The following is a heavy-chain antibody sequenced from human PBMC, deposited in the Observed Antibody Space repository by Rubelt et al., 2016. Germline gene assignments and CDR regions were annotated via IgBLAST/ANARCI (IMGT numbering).Heavy chain of an antibody. J-gene: IGHJ6*02. Sequence: KSQRGGLEWVSLISGNGRSTYGADSVKGRFTISRDNSKKTLYLQMNSLRAEDTAVYFCAKDRSSSSILYGMDVWGQGTTVTVSS. D-gene: IGHD2-2*01. CDR2: ISGNGRST. CDR3: AKDRSSSSILYGMDV. V-gene: IGHV3-23*01.